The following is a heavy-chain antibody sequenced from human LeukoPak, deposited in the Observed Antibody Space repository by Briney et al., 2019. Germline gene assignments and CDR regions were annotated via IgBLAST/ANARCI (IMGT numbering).Heavy chain of an antibody. D-gene: IGHD6-13*01. Sequence: GGSLRLSCAASGFTLSNYWMHWVRQAPGKGLVWLSRMNSGGSDISYADSMKGRFTISRDNAKNTLSLQMNSLRAEDSAVYYCARGGSSTWNHGLDVWGQGTTVTVSS. CDR2: MNSGGSDI. CDR3: ARGGSSTWNHGLDV. J-gene: IGHJ6*02. V-gene: IGHV3-74*01. CDR1: GFTLSNYW.